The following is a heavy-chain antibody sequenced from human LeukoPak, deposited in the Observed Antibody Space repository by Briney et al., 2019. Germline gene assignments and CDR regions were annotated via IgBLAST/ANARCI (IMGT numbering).Heavy chain of an antibody. J-gene: IGHJ4*02. CDR1: GGSFSGYY. V-gene: IGHV4-34*01. D-gene: IGHD1-1*01. CDR3: ARQFGTTF. CDR2: INHSGST. Sequence: SETLSPTRAVYGGSFSGYYWSWIRQSPGKGLEWIGEINHSGSTNYNPSLKSRVTLSVDTSKTQFSLKLSSVTAADSAVYYCARQFGTTFWGQGTLVTVSS.